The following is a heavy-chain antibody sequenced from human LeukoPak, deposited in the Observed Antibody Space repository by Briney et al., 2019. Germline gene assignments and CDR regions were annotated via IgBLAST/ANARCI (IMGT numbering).Heavy chain of an antibody. V-gene: IGHV1-2*02. D-gene: IGHD4-17*01. CDR3: ARVTVTTTDFDY. J-gene: IGHJ4*02. CDR2: INPNSGGT. CDR1: GYIFTGYY. Sequence: ASVKVSCKTSGYIFTGYYIHWVRQAPGQGLEWMGWINPNSGGTNYAQKFQGRVTMTKDTSISTAYMELSRLRSDDTAVYYCARVTVTTTDFDYWGQGTLVTVSS.